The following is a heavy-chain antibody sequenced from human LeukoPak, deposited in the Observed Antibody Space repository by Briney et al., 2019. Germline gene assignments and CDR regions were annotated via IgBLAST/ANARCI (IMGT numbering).Heavy chain of an antibody. Sequence: PGRSLRLSCAASGFTFSSYAMHWVRQAPGKGLEWVSLIWYDGSNKYYADSVKGRFTISRDNSKNTLYLQMNGLRAEDTAVYYCAKGTFAVSSGSSDWGEGTPVTASS. D-gene: IGHD3-16*01. V-gene: IGHV3-33*06. CDR2: IWYDGSNK. CDR1: GFTFSSYA. J-gene: IGHJ4*02. CDR3: AKGTFAVSSGSSD.